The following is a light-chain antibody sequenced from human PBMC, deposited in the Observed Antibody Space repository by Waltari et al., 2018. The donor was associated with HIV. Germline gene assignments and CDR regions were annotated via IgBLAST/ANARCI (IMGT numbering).Light chain of an antibody. V-gene: IGKV1-39*01. CDR1: QTISSY. J-gene: IGKJ2*01. CDR3: QQSYSTPRT. Sequence: DIQMTQSPSSLSASVGDRVTITCRASQTISSYLNWYHQKPGKAPMLLIYGASTLHSGVPSRFSGSGYGTDFTLTISSLQPEDFATYYCQQSYSTPRTFGQGTKLEIK. CDR2: GAS.